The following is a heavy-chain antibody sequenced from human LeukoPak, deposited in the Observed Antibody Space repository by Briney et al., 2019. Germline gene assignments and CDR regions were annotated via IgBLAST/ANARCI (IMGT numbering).Heavy chain of an antibody. CDR2: ITSNTNYI. J-gene: IGHJ6*04. D-gene: IGHD3-10*02. CDR1: GFTFSSYS. V-gene: IGHV3-21*01. Sequence: GGSLRLSCAASGFTFSSYSMNWVRQAPGTGLEWVSSITSNTNYIYYADSVKGRFTISRDNAKNSLYLQMNSLRAEDTAVYYCAELGITMIGGVWGKGTTVTISS. CDR3: AELGITMIGGV.